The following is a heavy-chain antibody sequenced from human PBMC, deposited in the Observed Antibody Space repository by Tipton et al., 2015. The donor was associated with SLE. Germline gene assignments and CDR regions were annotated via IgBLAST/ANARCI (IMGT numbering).Heavy chain of an antibody. Sequence: TLSLTCTVSGGSISSGGFYWSWIRQHPGKGLEWIGYIYYSGSTYYNPPLKSRVTISVDTSKNQFSLKLSSVTAADTAVYYCARDRRGGYGDSRGGAFDIWGQGTMVSVSS. V-gene: IGHV4-31*03. D-gene: IGHD4-17*01. CDR1: GGSISSGGFY. CDR3: ARDRRGGYGDSRGGAFDI. CDR2: IYYSGST. J-gene: IGHJ3*02.